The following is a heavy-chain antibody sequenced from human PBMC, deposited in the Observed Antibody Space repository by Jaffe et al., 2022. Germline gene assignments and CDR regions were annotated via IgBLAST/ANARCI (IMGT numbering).Heavy chain of an antibody. D-gene: IGHD3-3*01. CDR2: IYYSGST. CDR3: ARFPGKGPIFWTSPTFAFDI. J-gene: IGHJ3*02. V-gene: IGHV4-39*01. Sequence: QLQLQESGPGLVKPSETLSLTCTVSGGSISSSSYYWGWIRQPPGKGLEWIGSIYYSGSTYYNPSLKSRVTISVDTSKNQFSLKLSSVTAADTAVYYCARFPGKGPIFWTSPTFAFDIWGQGTMVTVSS. CDR1: GGSISSSSYY.